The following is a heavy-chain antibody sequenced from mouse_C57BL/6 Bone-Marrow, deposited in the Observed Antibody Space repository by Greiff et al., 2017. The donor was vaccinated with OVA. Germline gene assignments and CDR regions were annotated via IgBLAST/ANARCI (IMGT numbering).Heavy chain of an antibody. V-gene: IGHV1-66*01. CDR1: GYSFTSYY. J-gene: IGHJ2*01. D-gene: IGHD4-1*01. CDR3: ARNNWDGYYFDY. Sequence: QVQLQQSGPELVKPGASVKISCKASGYSFTSYYIHWVKQRPGQGLEWIGWIYPGSGNTKYNEKFKGKATLTADTSSSTAYMQLSSLTSEDSAVYYCARNNWDGYYFDYWGQGTTLTVSS. CDR2: IYPGSGNT.